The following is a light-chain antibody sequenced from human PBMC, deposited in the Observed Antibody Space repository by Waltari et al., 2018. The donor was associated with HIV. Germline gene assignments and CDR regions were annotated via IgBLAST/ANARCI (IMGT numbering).Light chain of an antibody. V-gene: IGLV2-23*02. Sequence: QSALTQPASMSGSPGQSITISCTGTNSAVGGYDYVSWYQQLPGKAPQLIIYNVNKRPSGIAGRFSGSKSGNTASLTVSGLLSDDEADYYCCSYAGSNTMIFGGGTKVTVL. J-gene: IGLJ2*01. CDR2: NVN. CDR1: NSAVGGYDY. CDR3: CSYAGSNTMI.